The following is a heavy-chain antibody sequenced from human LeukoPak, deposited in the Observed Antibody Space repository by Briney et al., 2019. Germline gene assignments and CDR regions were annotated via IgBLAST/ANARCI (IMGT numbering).Heavy chain of an antibody. CDR2: INPNSDAT. J-gene: IGHJ4*02. CDR1: GYSFTTYY. Sequence: GAAVKVSCKCSGYSFTTYYMHWVRQAPGQGLEWMGWINPNSDATNYAQRFQGRVSMTRDSSISTVYMELSGMTSDDTAVYYCARDRLQMLRFLDWPTNQFDYWGQGSLVIVSS. D-gene: IGHD3-9*01. CDR3: ARDRLQMLRFLDWPTNQFDY. V-gene: IGHV1-2*02.